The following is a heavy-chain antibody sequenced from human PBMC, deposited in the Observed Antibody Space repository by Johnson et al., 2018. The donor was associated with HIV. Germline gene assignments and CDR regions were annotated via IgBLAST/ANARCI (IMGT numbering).Heavy chain of an antibody. D-gene: IGHD6-6*01. CDR3: AFIEYSSLDAFDI. CDR1: GFTFDDYA. Sequence: VLLVESGGGLVQPGRSLRLSCAASGFTFDDYAMHWVRQAPGKGLEWVSGISWNRGSIGYADSVKGRFTISRDNAKNSRYLQLNSLQAEDTALYYCAFIEYSSLDAFDIWGQGTMVTVSS. V-gene: IGHV3-9*01. J-gene: IGHJ3*02. CDR2: ISWNRGSI.